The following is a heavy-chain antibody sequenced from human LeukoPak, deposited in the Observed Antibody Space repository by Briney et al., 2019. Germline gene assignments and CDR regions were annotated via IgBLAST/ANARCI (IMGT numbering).Heavy chain of an antibody. CDR1: GFTFSSYW. CDR2: INCDGSST. J-gene: IGHJ4*02. CDR3: AAGGEGYFDY. Sequence: GGSLRLSCAASGFTFSSYWMHWVRQAPGKGLVWVSRINCDGSSTSYADSVKGRFTISRDNAKNTLYLQMNSLRAEDTAVYYCAAGGEGYFDYWGQGTLVTVSS. V-gene: IGHV3-74*01. D-gene: IGHD3-16*01.